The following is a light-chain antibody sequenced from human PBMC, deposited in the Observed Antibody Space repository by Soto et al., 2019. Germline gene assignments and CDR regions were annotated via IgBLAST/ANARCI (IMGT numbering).Light chain of an antibody. J-gene: IGKJ3*01. CDR2: GAS. CDR1: QGIKND. CDR3: LQDFNYHRT. Sequence: AIQMTQSPSSLSASVGDRVTITCRASQGIKNDLAWYQQKPGKAPQLLIYGASSLHRGVPSRFSGRTSGVDFTLTISSLQHEDFETYYCLQDFNYHRTFGPGTKVDIK. V-gene: IGKV1-6*01.